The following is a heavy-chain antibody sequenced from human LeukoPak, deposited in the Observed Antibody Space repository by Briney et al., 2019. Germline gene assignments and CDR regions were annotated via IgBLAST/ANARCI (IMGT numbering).Heavy chain of an antibody. V-gene: IGHV1-46*01. CDR2: INPSGGST. D-gene: IGHD2-2*01. Sequence: ASVKVSCKASGYTFTLYYMHWVRQAPGQGLEWMGIINPSGGSTSYAQQFQGRVTVTRDTSTSTVYMELSSLRSEDTAVYYCARAKDIVVVPAADRPWFDPWGQGTLVTVSS. J-gene: IGHJ5*02. CDR3: ARAKDIVVVPAADRPWFDP. CDR1: GYTFTLYY.